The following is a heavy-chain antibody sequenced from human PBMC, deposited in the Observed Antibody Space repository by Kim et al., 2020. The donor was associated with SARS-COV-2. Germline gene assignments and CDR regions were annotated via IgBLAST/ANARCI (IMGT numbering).Heavy chain of an antibody. Sequence: ASVKVSCKVSGYTLTELSMHWVLQAPGKGLEWMGGFDPEDGETIYAQKFQGRVTMTEDTSTDTAYMELSSLRSEDTAVYYCATADPGYGDYPDYWGQGTLVTVSS. J-gene: IGHJ4*02. CDR1: GYTLTELS. D-gene: IGHD4-17*01. CDR3: ATADPGYGDYPDY. CDR2: FDPEDGET. V-gene: IGHV1-24*01.